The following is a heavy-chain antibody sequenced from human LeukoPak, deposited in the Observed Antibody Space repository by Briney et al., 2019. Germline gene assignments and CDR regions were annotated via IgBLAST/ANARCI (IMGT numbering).Heavy chain of an antibody. CDR2: ISAYNGNT. CDR1: GYTFTSYG. V-gene: IGHV1-18*01. J-gene: IGHJ3*02. CDR3: ARGYDSSGYYQAEDAFDI. Sequence: ASVKVSCKASGYTFTSYGISWVRQAPGQGLEWMGWISAYNGNTNYAQKLQGRVTMTTDTSTSTAYMELRSLRSDDTAMYYCARGYDSSGYYQAEDAFDIWGQGTMVTVSS. D-gene: IGHD3-22*01.